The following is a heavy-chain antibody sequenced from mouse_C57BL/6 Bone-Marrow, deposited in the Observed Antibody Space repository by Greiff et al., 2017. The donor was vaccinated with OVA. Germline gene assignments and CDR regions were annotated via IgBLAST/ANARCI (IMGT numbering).Heavy chain of an antibody. CDR2: IYPRSGNT. J-gene: IGHJ3*01. Sequence: QVHVKQSGAELARPGASVKLSCKASGYTFTSYGISWVKQRTGQGLEWIGEIYPRSGNTYYNEKFKGKATLTADKSSSTAYMELRSLTSEDSAVYFCASLWVRRGAYWGQGTLVTVSA. CDR3: ASLWVRRGAY. V-gene: IGHV1-81*01. CDR1: GYTFTSYG. D-gene: IGHD2-14*01.